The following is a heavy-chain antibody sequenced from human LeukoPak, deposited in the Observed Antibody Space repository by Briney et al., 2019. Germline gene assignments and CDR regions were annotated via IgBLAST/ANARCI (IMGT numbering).Heavy chain of an antibody. CDR3: ARDSAATGRYFDL. CDR2: IYYSGST. D-gene: IGHD6-25*01. Sequence: SETLSLTCTVSGGSISSGDYYWSWIRQPPGKGLEWIGYIYYSGSTYYNPSLKSRVTISVDTSKNQFSLKLSSVTAADTAVYYCARDSAATGRYFDLWGRGTLVTVSS. CDR1: GGSISSGDYY. J-gene: IGHJ2*01. V-gene: IGHV4-30-4*01.